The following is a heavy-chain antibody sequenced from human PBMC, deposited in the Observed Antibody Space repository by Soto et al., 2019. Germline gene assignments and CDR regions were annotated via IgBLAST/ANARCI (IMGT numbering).Heavy chain of an antibody. D-gene: IGHD3-3*01. V-gene: IGHV3-64D*08. J-gene: IGHJ4*02. CDR3: VNILMQHDFEGG. Sequence: EVQMVASGGDLVQPGSSLRLSCLASGFTFTVYPFHWVRQAPGKGLEFVAAISSDGTKTYYAESVKGRFTISRDTSKNTLFLQMNRLRAEDTAVYYCVNILMQHDFEGGWGQGTLVTVSS. CDR1: GFTFTVYP. CDR2: ISSDGTKT.